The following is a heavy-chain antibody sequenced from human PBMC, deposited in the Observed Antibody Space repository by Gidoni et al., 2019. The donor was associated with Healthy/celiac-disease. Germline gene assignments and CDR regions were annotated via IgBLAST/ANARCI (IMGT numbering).Heavy chain of an antibody. CDR2: IWYDGSNK. J-gene: IGHJ4*02. CDR3: ARDRPLAVAEWSPLDY. Sequence: QVQLVESGGGVVQPGRSLRLSCAASGLTFSSYGMHWVRQAPGKGLEWVAVIWYDGSNKYYADSVKGRFTISRDNSKNTLYLQMNSLRAEDTAVYYCARDRPLAVAEWSPLDYWGQGTLVTVSS. V-gene: IGHV3-33*01. D-gene: IGHD6-19*01. CDR1: GLTFSSYG.